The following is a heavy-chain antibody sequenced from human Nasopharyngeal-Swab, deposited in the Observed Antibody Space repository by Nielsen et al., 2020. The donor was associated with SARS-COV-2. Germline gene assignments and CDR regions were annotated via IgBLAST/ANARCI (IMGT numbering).Heavy chain of an antibody. CDR2: INHSGST. CDR1: GGSFSAYY. Sequence: SQTLSLTGAVYGGSFSAYYWSWIRQPPGKGREWIGEINHSGSTNYNPSLKSRVTISIDTSKNQFSLKLSSGTAADTAVYYCARGGNCSGGSCYSKWRSIWYFDLWGRGTLVTVSS. J-gene: IGHJ2*01. V-gene: IGHV4-34*01. D-gene: IGHD2-15*01. CDR3: ARGGNCSGGSCYSKWRSIWYFDL.